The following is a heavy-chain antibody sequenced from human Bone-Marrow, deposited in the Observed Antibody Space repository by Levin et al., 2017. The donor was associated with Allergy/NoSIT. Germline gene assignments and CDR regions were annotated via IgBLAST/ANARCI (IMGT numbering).Heavy chain of an antibody. D-gene: IGHD2-2*01. CDR1: GFNFSSYA. CDR2: ISGSGHST. V-gene: IGHV3-23*01. CDR3: ANGGDRVPAAIGYYSGMDV. Sequence: GGSLRLSCAASGFNFSSYAMSWVRQAPGKGLEWVSAISGSGHSTYYADSVKGRFTFSRDNSKNTLYLQMNSLRVEDTAVYYCANGGDRVPAAIGYYSGMDVWGQGTTVTVSS. J-gene: IGHJ6*02.